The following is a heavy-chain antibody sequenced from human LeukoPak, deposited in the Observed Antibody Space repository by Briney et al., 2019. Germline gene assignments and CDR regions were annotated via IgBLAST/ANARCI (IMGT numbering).Heavy chain of an antibody. CDR3: ARDLMYCDTMSCYDGDFDY. CDR2: INPNSGGT. J-gene: IGHJ4*02. Sequence: ASVKVSCKASGYTFIGYYMHWVQQAPGQGLEWMGWINPNSGGTNYAQKFQGWVTMTRDTSISTVYMEVSRLRSDDTAIYYCARDLMYCDTMSCYDGDFDYWGQGTPVTVSS. V-gene: IGHV1-2*04. CDR1: GYTFIGYY. D-gene: IGHD2-2*01.